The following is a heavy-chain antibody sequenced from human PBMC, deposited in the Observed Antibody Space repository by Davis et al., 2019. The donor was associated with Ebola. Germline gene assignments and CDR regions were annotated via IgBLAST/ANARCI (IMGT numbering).Heavy chain of an antibody. Sequence: GESLKISCAASGFTFSSYWMSWVRQAPGKGLEWVANIKQDGSEKYYVDSVKGRFTISRDNSKNTLYLQMNSLRAEDTAVYYCAKFNSVWLVGRFDYWGQGTLVTVSS. CDR3: AKFNSVWLVGRFDY. CDR1: GFTFSSYW. V-gene: IGHV3-7*03. D-gene: IGHD6-19*01. CDR2: IKQDGSEK. J-gene: IGHJ4*02.